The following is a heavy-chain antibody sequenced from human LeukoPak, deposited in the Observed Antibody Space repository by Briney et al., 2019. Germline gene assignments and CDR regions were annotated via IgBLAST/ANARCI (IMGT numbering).Heavy chain of an antibody. CDR3: AKGEGGIGAFDI. CDR2: ISYDGSNK. V-gene: IGHV3-30*18. Sequence: GRSLRLSCAASGFTFSSYGMHWVRQAPGMGLEWVAVISYDGSNKYYADSVKGRFTISRDNSKNTLYLQMNSLRAEDTAVYYCAKGEGGIGAFDIWGQGTMVTVSS. CDR1: GFTFSSYG. J-gene: IGHJ3*02. D-gene: IGHD1-26*01.